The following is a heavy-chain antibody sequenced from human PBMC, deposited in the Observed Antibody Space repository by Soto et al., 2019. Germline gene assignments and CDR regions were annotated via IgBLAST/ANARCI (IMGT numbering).Heavy chain of an antibody. D-gene: IGHD6-6*01. Sequence: SETLSLTCTLSGGSISSYYWNWIRQPPGKGLEWIAYIHYSGSTNYNPSLKSRVTISVDTSKNQFSLKVSSVTAADTAVYYCAKSISAPPDDAFDIWGQGTMVT. CDR1: GGSISSYY. J-gene: IGHJ3*02. CDR3: AKSISAPPDDAFDI. V-gene: IGHV4-59*01. CDR2: IHYSGST.